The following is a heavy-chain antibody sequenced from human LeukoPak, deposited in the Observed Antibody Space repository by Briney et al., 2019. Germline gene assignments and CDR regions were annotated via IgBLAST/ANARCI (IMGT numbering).Heavy chain of an antibody. Sequence: PGGSLRLSCTASGFTFGDYGMNWVRQAPGKGLEWVSYISSSSSTIKYAESVKGRFTISRDNAKKSLYLQMNSLRAEDTAMYYCARVPFSSIWYADQMDVWGKGTTVTVSS. CDR2: ISSSSSTI. J-gene: IGHJ6*04. CDR1: GFTFGDYG. D-gene: IGHD6-13*01. V-gene: IGHV3-48*01. CDR3: ARVPFSSIWYADQMDV.